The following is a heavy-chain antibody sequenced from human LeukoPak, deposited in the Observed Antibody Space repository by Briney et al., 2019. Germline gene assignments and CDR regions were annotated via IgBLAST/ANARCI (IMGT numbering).Heavy chain of an antibody. D-gene: IGHD5-18*01. CDR3: ARAAVGYSYGKPFDY. CDR2: ISGSGGST. J-gene: IGHJ4*02. V-gene: IGHV3-23*01. CDR1: GFTFSSYG. Sequence: GSLRLSCAASGFTFSSYGMSWVRQAPGKGLEWVSAISGSGGSTYYADSVKGRFTISRDNAKNSLYLQMNSLRAEDTAVYYCARAAVGYSYGKPFDYWGQGTLVTVSS.